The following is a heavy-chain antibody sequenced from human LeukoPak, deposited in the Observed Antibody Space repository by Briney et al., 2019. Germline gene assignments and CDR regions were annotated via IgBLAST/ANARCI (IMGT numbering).Heavy chain of an antibody. V-gene: IGHV3-33*08. Sequence: GGSLRLSCAASEFTFSNYWMSWIRQAPGKGLEWVAVIWYDGSNKYYADSVKGRFTISRDNSKNTLYLQMNSLRAEDTAVYYCARDLMAQARYYYGMDVWGQGTTVTVSS. D-gene: IGHD5-24*01. J-gene: IGHJ6*02. CDR3: ARDLMAQARYYYGMDV. CDR1: EFTFSNYW. CDR2: IWYDGSNK.